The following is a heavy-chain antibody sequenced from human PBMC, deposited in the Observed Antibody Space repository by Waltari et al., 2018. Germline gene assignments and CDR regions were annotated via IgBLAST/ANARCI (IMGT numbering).Heavy chain of an antibody. CDR3: TRGRGGGGSSNNWFDP. CDR2: IYTSGST. V-gene: IGHV4-4*07. D-gene: IGHD1-26*01. CDR1: GGSISSYY. J-gene: IGHJ5*02. Sequence: QVQLQESGPGLVKPSETLSLTCTVSGGSISSYYWSWIRQPAGKGLEWSGHIYTSGSTNYNPSLKSRVTMSVDTSKNQFSLKLNSVTAADTAIYYCTRGRGGGGSSNNWFDPWGQGTLVIVSS.